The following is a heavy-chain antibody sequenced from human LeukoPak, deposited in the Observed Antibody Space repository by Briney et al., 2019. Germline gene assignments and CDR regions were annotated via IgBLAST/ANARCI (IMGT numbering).Heavy chain of an antibody. D-gene: IGHD3-10*01. Sequence: PSETLSLTCTVSGGSISGYYWSWIRQPPGKGLEWIGYIYYTGSTNYNPSLKSRVAISVDTSKNQFSLRLTSVTAADTAVYYCARDYGSGSSRISDFWGQGILVTVSS. CDR3: ARDYGSGSSRISDF. CDR2: IYYTGST. J-gene: IGHJ4*02. CDR1: GGSISGYY. V-gene: IGHV4-59*01.